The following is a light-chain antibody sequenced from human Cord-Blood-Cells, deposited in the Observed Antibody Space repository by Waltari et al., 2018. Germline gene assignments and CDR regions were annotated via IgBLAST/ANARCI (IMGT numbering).Light chain of an antibody. CDR3: QVWDSSSDHYV. V-gene: IGLV3-21*04. CDR2: YDS. Sequence: SYVLTQPPSVSVAPGKTARITGRGNNIGSKSVHGYQQQPGQAPGLVIYYDSDRPAGIPERFSGSNSGNTATLTISRVEAGDEADYYCQVWDSSSDHYVFGTGTKVTVL. CDR1: NIGSKS. J-gene: IGLJ1*01.